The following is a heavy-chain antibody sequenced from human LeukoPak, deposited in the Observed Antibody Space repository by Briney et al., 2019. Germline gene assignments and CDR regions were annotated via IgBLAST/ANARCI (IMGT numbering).Heavy chain of an antibody. CDR2: IYYSGST. V-gene: IGHV4-59*01. J-gene: IGHJ4*02. CDR3: AAVVPAASYPLY. Sequence: SETLSLTCTVSGGSISSYYWSWIRQPPGKGLEWIGYIYYSGSTNYNPSLKSRVTISVDTSKNQFSLKLSSVTAADTAVYYCAAVVPAASYPLYWGQGTLDTVSS. CDR1: GGSISSYY. D-gene: IGHD2-2*01.